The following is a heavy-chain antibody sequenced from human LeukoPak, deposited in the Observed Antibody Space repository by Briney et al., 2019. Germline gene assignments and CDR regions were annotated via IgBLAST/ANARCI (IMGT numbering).Heavy chain of an antibody. V-gene: IGHV3-48*04. CDR2: ISSSGSTI. J-gene: IGHJ4*02. Sequence: GGSLRLSCAASGFTFSSYAMSWVRQAPGKGLEWVSYISSSGSTIYYADSVKGRFTISRDNAKNSLYLQMNSLRAEDTAVYYCARDQKWELPLDYWGQGTLVTVSS. CDR1: GFTFSSYA. D-gene: IGHD1-26*01. CDR3: ARDQKWELPLDY.